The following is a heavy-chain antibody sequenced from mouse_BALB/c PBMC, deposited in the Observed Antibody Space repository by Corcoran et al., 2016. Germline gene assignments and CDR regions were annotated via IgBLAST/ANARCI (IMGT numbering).Heavy chain of an antibody. CDR2: INPYNDGT. D-gene: IGHD1-1*01. Sequence: EVQLQQSGPELVKPGASVKMSCKASGYTFTSYVMHWVKQKPGQGLEWIGYINPYNDGTKYNEKFKGKATLTSDKSSSTAYMELSSLTSEDSAVYYCARYKTYGAMDYWGQGTSVTVSS. CDR1: GYTFTSYV. CDR3: ARYKTYGAMDY. V-gene: IGHV1S136*01. J-gene: IGHJ4*01.